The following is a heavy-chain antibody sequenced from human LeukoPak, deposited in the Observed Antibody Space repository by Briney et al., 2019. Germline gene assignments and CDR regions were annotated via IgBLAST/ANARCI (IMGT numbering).Heavy chain of an antibody. CDR3: ARDGPKQRRALDAFDI. V-gene: IGHV1-18*01. D-gene: IGHD6-25*01. Sequence: ASVKVSCKASGYTFTSYGISWVRQAPGQGLEWMGWISAYNGNTNYAQKLQGRVTMTTDTSTSTAYTELRSLRSDDTAVYYCARDGPKQRRALDAFDIWGQGTMVTVSS. CDR1: GYTFTSYG. CDR2: ISAYNGNT. J-gene: IGHJ3*02.